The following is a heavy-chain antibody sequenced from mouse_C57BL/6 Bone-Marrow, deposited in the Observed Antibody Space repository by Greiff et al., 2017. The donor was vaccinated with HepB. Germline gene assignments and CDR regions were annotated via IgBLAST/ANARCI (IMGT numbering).Heavy chain of an antibody. V-gene: IGHV14-2*01. D-gene: IGHD1-1*01. CDR1: GFNIKDYY. J-gene: IGHJ2*01. CDR3: ATTVRGD. Sequence: VQLQQSGAELVKPGASVKLSCTASGFNIKDYYMHWVKQRTEQGLEWIGRIDPEDGETKYAPKFPGKATITADTSSNTAYLQLSSLTSEDTAVYYCATTVRGDWGQGTTLTVSS. CDR2: IDPEDGET.